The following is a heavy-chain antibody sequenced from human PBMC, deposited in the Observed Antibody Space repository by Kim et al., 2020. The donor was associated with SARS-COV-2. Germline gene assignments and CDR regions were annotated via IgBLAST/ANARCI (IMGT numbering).Heavy chain of an antibody. CDR3: AKGYTYGMDA. CDR2: ISSSSSNT. Sequence: GGSLRLSCAASGFTLSNYNLHWVRQAPGKGLEWLSYISSSSSNTYYTDSVKGRFTTSRDKAKNSLYLQMNSLRVEDSGVYFCAKGYTYGMDAWGSGATV. CDR1: GFTLSNYN. V-gene: IGHV3-48*01. D-gene: IGHD1-1*01. J-gene: IGHJ6*02.